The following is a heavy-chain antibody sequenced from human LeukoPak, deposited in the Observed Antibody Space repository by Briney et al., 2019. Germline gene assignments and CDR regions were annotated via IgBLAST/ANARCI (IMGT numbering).Heavy chain of an antibody. CDR2: IDYSGST. CDR1: GGSISSGGYY. J-gene: IGHJ4*02. Sequence: SQTLSLTCTVSGGSISSGGYYWSWIRQHPGKGLEWIGYIDYSGSTYYNPCLKSRVTISVDTSKNQFSLKLSSVTAADTAVYYCARSWIQLWLLDYWGQGTLVTVSS. CDR3: ARSWIQLWLLDY. D-gene: IGHD5-18*01. V-gene: IGHV4-31*03.